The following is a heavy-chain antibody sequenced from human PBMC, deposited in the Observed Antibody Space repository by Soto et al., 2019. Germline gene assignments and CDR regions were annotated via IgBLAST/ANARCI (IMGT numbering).Heavy chain of an antibody. V-gene: IGHV3-53*02. CDR2: LYSGGST. J-gene: IGHJ3*02. CDR1: GLTVSSNY. Sequence: EVQLVETGGGLIQPGGSLRLSRAASGLTVSSNYMNWVRQAPGKGLEWVSVLYSGGSTHYAGSVKGRFIISRDNSKNTVYLQMNSLRAEDTAVYYCARDRPGDEGDAFDIWGHGTMVTVSS. CDR3: ARDRPGDEGDAFDI. D-gene: IGHD3-10*01.